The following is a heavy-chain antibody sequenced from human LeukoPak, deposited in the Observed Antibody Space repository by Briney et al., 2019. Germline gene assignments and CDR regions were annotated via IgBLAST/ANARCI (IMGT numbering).Heavy chain of an antibody. CDR2: IEKDGSVT. CDR3: AKCAGFVIKNWYFDL. CDR1: GFTFSNYA. V-gene: IGHV3-23*05. J-gene: IGHJ2*01. Sequence: GASLRLSCAGSGFTFSNYAMTWVRQAPGKGLEWVSTIEKDGSVTYYADYGKGRFTISKANSKNALYFQMNSLRCDDTAKYYFAKCAGFVIKNWYFDLWGRGTLVTVSS. D-gene: IGHD6-6*01.